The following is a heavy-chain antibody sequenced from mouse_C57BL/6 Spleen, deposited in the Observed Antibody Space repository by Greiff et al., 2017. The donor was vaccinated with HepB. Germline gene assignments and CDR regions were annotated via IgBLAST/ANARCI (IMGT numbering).Heavy chain of an antibody. CDR3: VRAGGDTTVVSYFDY. CDR2: IRSKSSNYAT. J-gene: IGHJ2*01. Sequence: DVHLVESGGGLVQPKGSLKLSCAASGFTFNTYAMHWVRQAPGKGLEWVARIRSKSSNYATYYADSVKDRFTISRDDSQSMLYLQMNNLKTEDTAMYYCVRAGGDTTVVSYFDYWGQGTTLTVSS. CDR1: GFTFNTYA. D-gene: IGHD1-1*01. V-gene: IGHV10-3*01.